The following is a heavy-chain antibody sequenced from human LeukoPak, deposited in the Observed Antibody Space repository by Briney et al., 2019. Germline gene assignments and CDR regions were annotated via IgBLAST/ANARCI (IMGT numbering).Heavy chain of an antibody. J-gene: IGHJ5*02. CDR1: GYSISSGYY. CDR3: AREGAAAGTNWFDP. CDR2: IYHSGST. Sequence: SETLSLTCTVSGYSISSGYYWGWIRQPPGKGLEWIGSIYHSGSTYYNPSLKSRVTISVDTSKNQFSLKLSSVTAADTAVYYCAREGAAAGTNWFDPWGQGTLVTVSS. D-gene: IGHD6-13*01. V-gene: IGHV4-38-2*02.